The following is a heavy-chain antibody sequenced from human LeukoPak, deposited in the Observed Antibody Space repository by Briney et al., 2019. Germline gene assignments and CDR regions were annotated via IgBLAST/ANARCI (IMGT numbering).Heavy chain of an antibody. V-gene: IGHV4-59*08. J-gene: IGHJ4*02. CDR2: IYYSGST. CDR3: AKISWDGRGTFD. CDR1: GGSISSYY. D-gene: IGHD1/OR15-1a*01. Sequence: SETLSLTCTVSGGSISSYYWSWIRQPPGKGLEWIGYIYYSGSTNYNPSLKSRVTISVDTSKNQFSLKLSSVTAADTAVYYCAKISWDGRGTFDWGRGTLVTVSS.